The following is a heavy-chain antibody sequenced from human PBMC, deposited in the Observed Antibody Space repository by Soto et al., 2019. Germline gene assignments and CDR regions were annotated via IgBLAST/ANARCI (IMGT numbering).Heavy chain of an antibody. CDR3: AKDKPGTTSFDY. V-gene: IGHV3-23*01. CDR1: GFTISSNA. J-gene: IGHJ4*02. D-gene: IGHD1-1*01. Sequence: PGGSLRLSCAASGFTISSNAMYWVRQAPGKGLEWGSAISERGDTTHYADSVKGRFTISRDTSKNTLYLQLNTLRADDTAVYYCAKDKPGTTSFDYWGQGTLVTVSS. CDR2: ISERGDTT.